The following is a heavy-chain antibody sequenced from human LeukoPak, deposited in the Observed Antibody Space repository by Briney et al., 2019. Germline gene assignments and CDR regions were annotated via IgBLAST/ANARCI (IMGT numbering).Heavy chain of an antibody. V-gene: IGHV4-59*01. CDR3: ARGRVAYSAYYFDY. D-gene: IGHD2-15*01. J-gene: IGHJ4*02. CDR1: GDSITNYF. Sequence: TSETLSLTCTVSGDSITNYFWSWIRQPPGKGLEWIGYIYYTGNTNYKPSLKSRVTISVYTSTNQFSLRLRSVTAADTAVYYCARGRVAYSAYYFDYWGRGTLVTVSS. CDR2: IYYTGNT.